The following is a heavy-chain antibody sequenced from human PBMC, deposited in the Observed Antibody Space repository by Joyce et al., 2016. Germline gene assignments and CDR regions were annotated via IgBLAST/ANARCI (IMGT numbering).Heavy chain of an antibody. CDR2: ISAYNGKT. CDR1: GYTFSTFD. J-gene: IGHJ4*02. Sequence: QVQLVQSGAEVKKRGASVKVSCKASGYTFSTFDINWVRQAPGQGLEWMGWISAYNGKTKYAQKFQDRVTMTTDTSTNTAYMELRSLRSDDTAVYYCAREKSSGWYYFDYWGQGTLVTVSS. CDR3: AREKSSGWYYFDY. D-gene: IGHD6-19*01. V-gene: IGHV1-18*01.